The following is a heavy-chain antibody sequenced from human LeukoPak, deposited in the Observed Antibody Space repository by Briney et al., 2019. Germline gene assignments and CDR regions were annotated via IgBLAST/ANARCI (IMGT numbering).Heavy chain of an antibody. D-gene: IGHD2-8*02. CDR2: TNQDGSEK. CDR3: ARELVVGPAEYFQD. J-gene: IGHJ1*01. CDR1: GFTFRNYW. V-gene: IGHV3-7*01. Sequence: GGSLRLSCVASGFTFRNYWMSWVRQAPGKGLEWVANTNQDGSEKYYVDSVKGRFTISRGNAKNSLYLQMNSLRAEDTAVYYCARELVVGPAEYFQDWGQGTLVTVSS.